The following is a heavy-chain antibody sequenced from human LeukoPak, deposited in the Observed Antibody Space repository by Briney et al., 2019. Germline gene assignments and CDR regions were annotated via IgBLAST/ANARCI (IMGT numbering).Heavy chain of an antibody. CDR1: GFTFSSYA. CDR2: ISYDGSNK. Sequence: GGSLRLSCAASGFTFSSYAMHWVRQAPGKGLEWVAVISYDGSNKYYADSVKGRFTISRDNSKNTLYLQMNSLRAEDTAVYYCARDNYYDSSDYLDYWGQGTLVTVSS. J-gene: IGHJ4*02. CDR3: ARDNYYDSSDYLDY. D-gene: IGHD3-22*01. V-gene: IGHV3-30*14.